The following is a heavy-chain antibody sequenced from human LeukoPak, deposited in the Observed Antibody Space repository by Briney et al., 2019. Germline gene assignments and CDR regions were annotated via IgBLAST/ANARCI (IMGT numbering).Heavy chain of an antibody. Sequence: PSETLSLTCAVYGGSFSGYYWSWIRQPPGKGLEWIGEINHSGSTNYNPSLKSRVTISVDTSKNQFSLKLSSVTAADTAVYYCARGRGGITMVRYDYWDQGTLVTVSS. CDR2: INHSGST. V-gene: IGHV4-34*01. J-gene: IGHJ4*02. CDR3: ARGRGGITMVRYDY. D-gene: IGHD3-10*01. CDR1: GGSFSGYY.